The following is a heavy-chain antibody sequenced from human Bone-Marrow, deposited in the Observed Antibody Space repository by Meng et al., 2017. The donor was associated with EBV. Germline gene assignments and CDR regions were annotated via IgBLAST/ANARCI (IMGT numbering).Heavy chain of an antibody. J-gene: IGHJ4*02. V-gene: IGHV3-30*03. CDR3: ARGYYDSSGIDY. CDR1: GFTFSSYG. D-gene: IGHD3-22*01. Sequence: QVQLVESXXXXXQXXRXXRLSCAASGFTFSSYGMHWVRQAPGKGLEWVAVISYDGSNKYYADSVKGRFTISRDNSKNTLYLQMNSLRAEDTAVYYCARGYYDSSGIDYWGQGTLVTVSS. CDR2: ISYDGSNK.